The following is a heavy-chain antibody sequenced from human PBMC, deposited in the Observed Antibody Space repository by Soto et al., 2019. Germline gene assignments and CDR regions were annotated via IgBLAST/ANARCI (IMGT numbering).Heavy chain of an antibody. CDR2: INHSGST. J-gene: IGHJ4*02. Sequence: SETLSLTCAVYGGSFSGYYLSWIRQPPGKGLEWIGEINHSGSTNYNPSLKSRVTISVDTSKNQFSLKLSSVTAADTAVYYCARGRITMVRGVIPHFDYWGQGTLVTVSS. D-gene: IGHD3-10*01. CDR1: GGSFSGYY. CDR3: ARGRITMVRGVIPHFDY. V-gene: IGHV4-34*01.